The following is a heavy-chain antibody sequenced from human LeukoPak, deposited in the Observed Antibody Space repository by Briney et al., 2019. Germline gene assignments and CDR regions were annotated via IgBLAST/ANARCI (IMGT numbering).Heavy chain of an antibody. V-gene: IGHV3-64*02. CDR1: GFTFRRYA. Sequence: GGSLRLSCAISGFTFRRYAMYWVRQAPGKGLQFVSAVSSDGDSTYYADSVKGRFTISRDNSKNTLFLQMGSLRPEDMAVYFCTRNCYDNMGPFAAFDIWGQGTMVTVAS. CDR2: VSSDGDST. D-gene: IGHD2-2*01. J-gene: IGHJ3*02. CDR3: TRNCYDNMGPFAAFDI.